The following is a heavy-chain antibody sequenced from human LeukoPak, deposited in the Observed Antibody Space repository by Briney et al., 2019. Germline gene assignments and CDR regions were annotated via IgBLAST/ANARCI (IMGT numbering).Heavy chain of an antibody. V-gene: IGHV3-66*01. D-gene: IGHD3-10*01. CDR3: AGSEGGYSSGSWDY. J-gene: IGHJ4*02. CDR1: GFTVSTKY. Sequence: PGGSLRLSCAASGFTVSTKYMSWVRQAPGKGLEWVSSIYNSGRTYHADPVKGRFTISRDSSKNTLHLQMNSLRPEDTAVYYCAGSEGGYSSGSWDYWGQGTLVTVSS. CDR2: IYNSGRT.